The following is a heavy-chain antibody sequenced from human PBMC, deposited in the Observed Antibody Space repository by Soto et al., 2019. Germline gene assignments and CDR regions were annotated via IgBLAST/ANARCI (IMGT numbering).Heavy chain of an antibody. V-gene: IGHV3-7*01. CDR1: GFTFSSIW. J-gene: IGHJ4*02. CDR3: ARGGGWSTDH. CDR2: IKEDGSNK. Sequence: EVQLVESGGGLVQPGGSLRLSCAASGFTFSSIWMNWVRQAPGKGLEWVATIKEDGSNKYYVDSVKGRFTVSRDNAKDSLYLQMNRLRVDDTAVYYCARGGGWSTDHWGQGTLVTVSS. D-gene: IGHD1-26*01.